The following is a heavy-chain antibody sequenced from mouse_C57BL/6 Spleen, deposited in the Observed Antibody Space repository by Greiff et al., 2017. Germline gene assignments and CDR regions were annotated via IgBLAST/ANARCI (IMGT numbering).Heavy chain of an antibody. J-gene: IGHJ4*01. V-gene: IGHV3-6*01. D-gene: IGHD2-4*01. CDR3: AREDDYEGYAMDY. Sequence: VQLKESGPGLVKPSQSLSLTCSVTGYSITSGYYWNWIRQFPGNKLEWMGYISYDGSNNYNPSLKNRISITRDTSKNQFFLKLNSVTTEDTATYYCAREDDYEGYAMDYWGQGTSVTVSS. CDR1: GYSITSGYY. CDR2: ISYDGSN.